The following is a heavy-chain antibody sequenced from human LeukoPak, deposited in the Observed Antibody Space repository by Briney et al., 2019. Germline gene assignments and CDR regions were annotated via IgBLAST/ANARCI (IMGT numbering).Heavy chain of an antibody. J-gene: IGHJ6*02. V-gene: IGHV1-46*01. CDR2: INPSGGTT. CDR3: ARPTSIIPASNVYYYYAMDV. CDR1: GCTFTNYY. Sequence: ASVKVSCKASGCTFTNYYMHWVRQAPGQGLEWMGIINPSGGTTTYAHKFQDRVTMTRDTSTSTVYMEVSSLRPEDTAVYYCARPTSIIPASNVYYYYAMDVWGQGTTVTVSS. D-gene: IGHD2-2*01.